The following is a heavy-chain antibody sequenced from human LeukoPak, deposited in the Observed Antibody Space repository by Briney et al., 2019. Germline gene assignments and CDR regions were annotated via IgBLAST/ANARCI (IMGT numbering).Heavy chain of an antibody. CDR1: GFSLSTSGMC. CDR2: IDWDDDK. CDR3: AHRPRSYGGDWFDP. V-gene: IGHV2-70*12. D-gene: IGHD4-23*01. Sequence: SGPTLVNPTQTLTLTCTFSGFSLSTSGMCVSWIRQPPGKALEWLARIDWDDDKYYSTSLKTRLTISKDTSKNQVVLTMTNMDPVDTATYYCAHRPRSYGGDWFDPWGQGTLVTVSS. J-gene: IGHJ5*02.